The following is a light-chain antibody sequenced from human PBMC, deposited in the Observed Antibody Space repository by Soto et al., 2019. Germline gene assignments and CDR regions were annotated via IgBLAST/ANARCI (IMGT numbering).Light chain of an antibody. J-gene: IGLJ1*01. V-gene: IGLV2-14*01. CDR2: EVS. Sequence: QSALTQPASVSGSPGQSITISCTGTSSDIGGYSTVSWYQQHPGKVPKLIIYEVSNRPSGVSYRFSGSKSGNTASLTISGLQAEDEADYYCSSYTSSSPYVFGTGTKVTVL. CDR1: SSDIGGYST. CDR3: SSYTSSSPYV.